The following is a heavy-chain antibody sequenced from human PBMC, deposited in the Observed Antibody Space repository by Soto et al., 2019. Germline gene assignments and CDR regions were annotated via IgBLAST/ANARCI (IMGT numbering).Heavy chain of an antibody. J-gene: IGHJ6*02. V-gene: IGHV3-21*01. CDR2: ISSSSSYI. CDR3: ARDLRDPEFYYYYGMDV. Sequence: LRLPCAASGFTFSSYSMNWVRQAPGKGLEWVSSISSSSSYIYYADSVKGRFTISRDNAKNSLYLQMNSLRAEDTAVYYCARDLRDPEFYYYYGMDVWGQGTTVTVSS. CDR1: GFTFSSYS.